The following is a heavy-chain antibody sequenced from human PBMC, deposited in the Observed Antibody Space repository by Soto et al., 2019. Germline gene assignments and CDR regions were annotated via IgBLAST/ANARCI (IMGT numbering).Heavy chain of an antibody. D-gene: IGHD5-12*01. J-gene: IGHJ5*02. Sequence: TLSLTCAISGDSVSSNTASCNWVSQSPSRDLEWLGRTYSRSKWYNDYAVSVKSRIIINPDTSKNQFSLQLNSVTPEDTAGYYCAKGDNLGPKTGYAFDPWGQGILVTVSS. CDR2: TYSRSKWYN. CDR1: GDSVSSNTAS. V-gene: IGHV6-1*01. CDR3: AKGDNLGPKTGYAFDP.